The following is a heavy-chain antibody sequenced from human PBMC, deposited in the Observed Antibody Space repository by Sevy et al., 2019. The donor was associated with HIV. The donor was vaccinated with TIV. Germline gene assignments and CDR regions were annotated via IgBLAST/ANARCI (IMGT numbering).Heavy chain of an antibody. D-gene: IGHD2-2*01. CDR3: ARSPPVVVVPGAPSWFDP. CDR1: DGSFSGYY. Sequence: SETLSLTCAVHDGSFSGYYWNWIRQLPGKGLEWIGEINESGITYYNPSLKIRVTISVDTSKKQFSLKLNSVTAVDSAVYFCARSPPVVVVPGAPSWFDPGGQGTLVTVS. V-gene: IGHV4-34*01. J-gene: IGHJ5*02. CDR2: INESGIT.